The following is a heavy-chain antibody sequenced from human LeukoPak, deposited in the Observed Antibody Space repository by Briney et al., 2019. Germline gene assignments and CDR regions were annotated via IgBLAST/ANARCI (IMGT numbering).Heavy chain of an antibody. V-gene: IGHV3-48*01. D-gene: IGHD6-19*01. J-gene: IGHJ4*02. CDR3: ARYRSGVSRGFDY. CDR2: ISGSSSNI. CDR1: GFALRGYS. Sequence: PGVSLRLSCAASGFALRGYSLNWARQAPGEGLVWVSYISGSSSNIYYAGAVKDRFTISRDNAKNSLYLQMNSRRAEDTAVYYCARYRSGVSRGFDYWGQGTLVTVSS.